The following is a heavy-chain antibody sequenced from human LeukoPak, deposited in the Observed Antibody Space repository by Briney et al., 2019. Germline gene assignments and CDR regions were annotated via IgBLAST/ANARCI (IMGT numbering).Heavy chain of an antibody. CDR2: INHSGST. D-gene: IGHD4-23*01. J-gene: IGHJ3*02. CDR3: ARVGNLDAFDI. Sequence: SETLSLTCAVYGGSLSGYYWSWIRQPPGKGLEWIGEINHSGSTNYNPSLKSRVTISVDTSKNQFSLKLSSVTAADTAVYYCARVGNLDAFDIWGQGTMVTVSS. CDR1: GGSLSGYY. V-gene: IGHV4-34*01.